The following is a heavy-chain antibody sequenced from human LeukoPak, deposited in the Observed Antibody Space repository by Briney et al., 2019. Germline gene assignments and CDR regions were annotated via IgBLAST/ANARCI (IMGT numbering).Heavy chain of an antibody. J-gene: IGHJ4*02. CDR2: IYYSGST. Sequence: SETLSLTCTVSGGSISSSSYYWGWIRQPPGKGLEWIGSIYYSGSTYYNPSLKSRVTISVDTSKNQFSLKLSSVTAADTAVYYCARGALREVTPYMWDYWGQGTLVTVSS. CDR3: ARGALREVTPYMWDY. CDR1: GGSISSSSYY. D-gene: IGHD4-23*01. V-gene: IGHV4-39*07.